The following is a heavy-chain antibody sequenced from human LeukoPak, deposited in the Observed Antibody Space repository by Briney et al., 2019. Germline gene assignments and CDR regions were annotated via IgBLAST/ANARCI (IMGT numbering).Heavy chain of an antibody. CDR1: GYSISSGYY. CDR3: ARSTILIGANWFDP. D-gene: IGHD3-9*01. CDR2: IYHSGST. J-gene: IGHJ5*02. Sequence: PSETLSLTCAVSGYSISSGYYWGWIRQPPGKGLEWIGSIYHSGSTYYNPSLKSRVTISVDTSKNQFSLKLSSVTAADTAVYYCARSTILIGANWFDPWGQGTLVTVSS. V-gene: IGHV4-38-2*01.